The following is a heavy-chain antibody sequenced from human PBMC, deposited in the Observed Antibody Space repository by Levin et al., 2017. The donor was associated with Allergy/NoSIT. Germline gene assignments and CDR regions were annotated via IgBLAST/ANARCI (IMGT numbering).Heavy chain of an antibody. CDR2: MNPNSGNT. CDR3: ARATSRDGYSLYY. D-gene: IGHD5-24*01. Sequence: GESLKISCKASGYTFTSYVINWVRQATGQGLEWMGWMNPNSGNTGYAQKFQGRVTMTRNTSISTAYMELSSLRSEDTAVYYCARATSRDGYSLYYWGQGTLVTVSS. J-gene: IGHJ4*02. V-gene: IGHV1-8*01. CDR1: GYTFTSYV.